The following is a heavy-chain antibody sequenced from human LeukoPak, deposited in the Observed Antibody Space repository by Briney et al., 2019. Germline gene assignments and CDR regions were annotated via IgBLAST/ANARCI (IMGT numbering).Heavy chain of an antibody. CDR1: AGSISSISYY. J-gene: IGHJ4*02. V-gene: IGHV4-39*01. CDR2: IYYTGNS. CDR3: ARRDNSDSSGYFDH. Sequence: SETLSLTCTVSAGSISSISYYWGWIRQPPGKGQEWIGSIYYTGNSYHNPSLKSRVSTSIDTSKNQFSLKLSSVTAADTAVYYCARRDNSDSSGYFDHWGQGTLVTVSS. D-gene: IGHD3-22*01.